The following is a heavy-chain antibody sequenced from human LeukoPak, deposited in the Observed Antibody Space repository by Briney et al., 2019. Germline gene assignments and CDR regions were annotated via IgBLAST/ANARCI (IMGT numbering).Heavy chain of an antibody. Sequence: GGSLRLACAASGVSYAMSWVRQAPGKGLEWVSAISGSDGSTDYADSVKGRFTISRDKSKNTLYLQMNSLRAEDTAIYYCAKHYGYYFDYWGQETLVTVSS. CDR3: AKHYGYYFDY. CDR2: ISGSDGST. CDR1: GVSYA. J-gene: IGHJ4*02. V-gene: IGHV3-23*01. D-gene: IGHD4-17*01.